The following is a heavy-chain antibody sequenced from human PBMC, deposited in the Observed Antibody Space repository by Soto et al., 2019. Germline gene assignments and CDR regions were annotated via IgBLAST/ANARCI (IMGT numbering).Heavy chain of an antibody. Sequence: EVQLVESGGGLVQPGGSLRLSCAASGFTFSSYSMNWVRQAPGKGLEWVSYISSSSSTIYYADSVKGRFTISRDNAKNSLYLQMNSLRAEDTAVYYCARDSIAAAGTGAFDIWGQGTMVTVSS. CDR1: GFTFSSYS. J-gene: IGHJ3*02. D-gene: IGHD6-13*01. V-gene: IGHV3-48*01. CDR2: ISSSSSTI. CDR3: ARDSIAAAGTGAFDI.